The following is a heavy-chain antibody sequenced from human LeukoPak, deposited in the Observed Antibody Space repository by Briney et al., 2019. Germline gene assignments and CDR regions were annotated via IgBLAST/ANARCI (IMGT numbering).Heavy chain of an antibody. Sequence: GGSLRLSCAASGFTFSSYWMSWVRQAPGKGLEWVANIKQDGSEKYYVDSVKGRFTISRDNAKNSLYLQMNSLRAEDTAVYYCARVDLVATITYAFDIWGQGTMVTVSS. CDR1: GFTFSSYW. D-gene: IGHD5-12*01. V-gene: IGHV3-7*01. CDR2: IKQDGSEK. J-gene: IGHJ3*02. CDR3: ARVDLVATITYAFDI.